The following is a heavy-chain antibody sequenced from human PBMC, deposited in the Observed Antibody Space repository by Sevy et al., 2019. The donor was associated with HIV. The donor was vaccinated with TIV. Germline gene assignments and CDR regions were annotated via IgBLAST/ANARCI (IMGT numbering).Heavy chain of an antibody. CDR3: TRPLATADTPEYFFDY. D-gene: IGHD5-12*01. CDR2: IRRDSHEPYGGTT. Sequence: GGSLRLSCTSSGFTFGDYAMSWFRQAPGKGLEWVAFIRRDSHEPYGGTTEYAASVKGRFTISRDDSKSIAYLQMNSLKTEDTAVYYCTRPLATADTPEYFFDYWGQGILVTVSS. V-gene: IGHV3-49*03. J-gene: IGHJ4*02. CDR1: GFTFGDYA.